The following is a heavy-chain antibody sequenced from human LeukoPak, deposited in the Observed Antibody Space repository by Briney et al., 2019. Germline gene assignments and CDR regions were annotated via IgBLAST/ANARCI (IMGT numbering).Heavy chain of an antibody. J-gene: IGHJ6*03. D-gene: IGHD3-10*01. CDR3: ARVQWHRGVIIYYYYYMDV. CDR1: GFTFSSYW. CDR2: IKQDGSEK. V-gene: IGHV3-7*01. Sequence: GGSLRLSCAASGFTFSSYWMSWVRQAPGKGLEWVANIKQDGSEKYYVDSVKGRFTISRDNAKNSLYLQMNSLRAEDTAVYYCARVQWHRGVIIYYYYYMDVWGKGTTVTISS.